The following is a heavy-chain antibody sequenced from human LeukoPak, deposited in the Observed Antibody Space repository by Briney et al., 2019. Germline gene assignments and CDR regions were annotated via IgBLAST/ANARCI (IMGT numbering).Heavy chain of an antibody. V-gene: IGHV3-7*01. CDR1: GFTFSSYW. CDR2: IKQDGSEK. Sequence: GGSLRLSCAASGFTFSSYWMSWVRQAPGKGLEWVANIKQDGSEKYYVDSVKGRFTISRDNAKNSLYLQMNSLRAEDTAVYYCARAGQGHYDFWSANYYYMDVWGKGTTVTVSS. D-gene: IGHD3-3*01. J-gene: IGHJ6*03. CDR3: ARAGQGHYDFWSANYYYMDV.